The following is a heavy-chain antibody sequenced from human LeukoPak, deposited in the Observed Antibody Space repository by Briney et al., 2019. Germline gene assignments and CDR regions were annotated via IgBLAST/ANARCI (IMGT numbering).Heavy chain of an antibody. Sequence: SETLSLTCAVYGGSFSGYYWSWIRQPPGKGLEWIGEINHSGSTNYNPSLKSRVTISVDTSKNQFSPKLSSVTAADTAVYYCASGLLGAARSQFDYWGQGTLVTVSS. D-gene: IGHD6-6*01. CDR3: ASGLLGAARSQFDY. J-gene: IGHJ4*02. V-gene: IGHV4-34*01. CDR1: GGSFSGYY. CDR2: INHSGST.